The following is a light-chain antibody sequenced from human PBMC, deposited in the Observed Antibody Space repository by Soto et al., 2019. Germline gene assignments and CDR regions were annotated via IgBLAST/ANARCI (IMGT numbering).Light chain of an antibody. Sequence: QSALTQPASVSGSPGQSITISCTGTSSDVGGYKYVSWYQQHPDKAPKLIIFEVSNRPSGVPDRFSGSKSGTSASLAISGLQSEDEADYYCAIWDLSLSAWVFGGGTKLTVL. CDR3: AIWDLSLSAWV. CDR2: EVS. CDR1: SSDVGGYKY. V-gene: IGLV2-14*01. J-gene: IGLJ3*02.